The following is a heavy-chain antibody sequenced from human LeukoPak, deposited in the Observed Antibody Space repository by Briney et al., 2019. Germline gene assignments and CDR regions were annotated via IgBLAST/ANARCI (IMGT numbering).Heavy chain of an antibody. CDR2: ISSSSYI. V-gene: IGHV3-21*01. CDR1: GFTFSSYS. J-gene: IGHJ4*02. Sequence: GGSLRLSCAASGFTFSSYSMNWVRQAPGKGLEWVSSISSSSYIYYADSVKGRFTISRDNAKNSLYLQMNSLRAEDTAVYYCARFGRSSRYYFDYWGQGTLVTVSS. CDR3: ARFGRSSRYYFDY. D-gene: IGHD6-6*01.